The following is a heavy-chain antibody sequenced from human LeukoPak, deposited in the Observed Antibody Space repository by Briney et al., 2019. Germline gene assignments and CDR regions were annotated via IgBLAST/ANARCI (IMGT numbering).Heavy chain of an antibody. CDR1: GYTFTSYY. CDR3: ARDGIAAAGTPDYYYYYMDV. Sequence: ASVKVSCKASGYTFTSYYMHWVRQAPGQGLEWMGIINPSGGSTSYPQKFQGRVTMTRDMSTSTVYMELSSLRSEDTAVYYCARDGIAAAGTPDYYYYYMDVWGKGTTVTVSS. D-gene: IGHD6-13*01. J-gene: IGHJ6*03. V-gene: IGHV1-46*01. CDR2: INPSGGST.